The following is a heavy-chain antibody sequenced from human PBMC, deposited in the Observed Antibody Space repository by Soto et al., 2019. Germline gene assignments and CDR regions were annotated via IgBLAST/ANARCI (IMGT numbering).Heavy chain of an antibody. V-gene: IGHV4-34*01. Sequence: PSETLSLTCAVYGGSFSGYYWSWIRQPPGKGLEWIGEINHSGSTNYNPSLKSRVTISVDTSKNQFSLKLSSVTAADTAVYYCARSYDSTPTGVSFDYLGQGTLVTVSS. D-gene: IGHD3-22*01. CDR1: GGSFSGYY. CDR3: ARSYDSTPTGVSFDY. J-gene: IGHJ4*02. CDR2: INHSGST.